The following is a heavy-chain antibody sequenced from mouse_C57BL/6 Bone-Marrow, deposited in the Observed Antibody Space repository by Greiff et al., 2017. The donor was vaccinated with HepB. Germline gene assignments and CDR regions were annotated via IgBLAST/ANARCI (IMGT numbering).Heavy chain of an antibody. CDR2: ISSGGDYI. CDR3: TRRGYDYDEGYYFDY. CDR1: GFTFSSYA. D-gene: IGHD2-4*01. V-gene: IGHV5S21*01. Sequence: EVQVVESGEGLVKPGGSLKLSCAASGFTFSSYAMSWVRQTPEKRLEWVAYISSGGDYIYYADTVKGRFTISRDNARNTLYLQMSSLKSEDTAMYYCTRRGYDYDEGYYFDYWGQGTTLTVSS. J-gene: IGHJ2*01.